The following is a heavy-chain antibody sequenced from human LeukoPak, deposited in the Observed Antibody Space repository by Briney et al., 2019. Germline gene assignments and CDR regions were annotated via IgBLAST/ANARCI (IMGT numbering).Heavy chain of an antibody. CDR1: GCSISSYY. V-gene: IGHV4-59*01. D-gene: IGHD4-17*01. J-gene: IGHJ3*02. CDR2: IYYSVST. CDR3: ARLTTVTTYYYDAFDI. Sequence: SETLSLTCTVSGCSISSYYWSWIRQPPGKGLEWIGYIYYSVSTNYNPSLKSRLTLSVDTSKNPFSLQLSSVTAADTAVYYCARLTTVTTYYYDAFDIWGQGTMVTVSS.